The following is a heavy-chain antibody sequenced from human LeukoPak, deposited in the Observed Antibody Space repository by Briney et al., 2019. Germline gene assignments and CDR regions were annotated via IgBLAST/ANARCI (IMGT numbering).Heavy chain of an antibody. J-gene: IGHJ4*02. V-gene: IGHV3-74*03. CDR2: INSDGSTT. D-gene: IGHD2-8*02. CDR1: GFTFSRYW. Sequence: GGSLRLSCAASGFTFSRYWVHWVRQAPGQGLVWVSRINSDGSTTQYADSVKGRFTISRDNAKSTLFLQMNSLRAEDTAVYYCARVTGGYLDYWGQGTLVTVSS. CDR3: ARVTGGYLDY.